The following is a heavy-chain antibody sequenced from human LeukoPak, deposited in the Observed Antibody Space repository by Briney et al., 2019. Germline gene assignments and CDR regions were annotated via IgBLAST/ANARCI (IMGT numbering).Heavy chain of an antibody. D-gene: IGHD4-17*01. CDR1: GSRFTSYW. CDR3: ARHTTVTTRLPNTYYYYGMDV. CDR2: IYPGDSDT. J-gene: IGHJ6*02. V-gene: IGHV5-51*01. Sequence: GASLKISCKGSGSRFTSYWIGGVRQLPGKGLEWMGIIYPGDSDTRYSPSFQGQVTISADKSISTAYLQWSSLKASDTAMYYCARHTTVTTRLPNTYYYYGMDVWGQGTTVTVSS.